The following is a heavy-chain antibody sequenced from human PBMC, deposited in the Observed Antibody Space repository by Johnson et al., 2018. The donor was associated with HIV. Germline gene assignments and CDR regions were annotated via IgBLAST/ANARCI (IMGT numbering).Heavy chain of an antibody. D-gene: IGHD2-15*01. CDR2: IYSGGST. Sequence: MHLVESGGGLVQPGGSLRLSCAASGFTVSSNYMSWVRQAPGKGLEWVSVIYSGGSTYYADSVKGRFTISRDNSKNTLYLQMNSLRAEDTAVYYCARSQVAATSEGAFDIWGQGTMVTVSS. CDR3: ARSQVAATSEGAFDI. CDR1: GFTVSSNY. V-gene: IGHV3-66*01. J-gene: IGHJ3*02.